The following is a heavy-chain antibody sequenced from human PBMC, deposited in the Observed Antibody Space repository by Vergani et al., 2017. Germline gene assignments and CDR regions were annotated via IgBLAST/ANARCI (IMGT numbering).Heavy chain of an antibody. D-gene: IGHD3-3*01. Sequence: LQLQESGPGLVKPSETLSLTCTVSGGSISSSSYYWGWIRQPPGKGLEWVSAISGSGGSTYYADSVKGRFTISRDNSKNTLYLQMNSLRAEDTAVYYCAKRGRVGAICGVDTLSDAFDIWGQGTMVTVSS. CDR1: GGSISSSSYY. J-gene: IGHJ3*02. CDR3: AKRGRVGAICGVDTLSDAFDI. CDR2: ISGSGGST. V-gene: IGHV3-23*01.